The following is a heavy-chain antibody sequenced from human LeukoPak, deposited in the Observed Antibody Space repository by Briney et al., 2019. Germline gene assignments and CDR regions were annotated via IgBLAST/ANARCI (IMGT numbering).Heavy chain of an antibody. V-gene: IGHV3-21*01. D-gene: IGHD3-10*02. CDR2: ISSSSSYI. Sequence: GGSLRLSCAASGFTFSSYSMNWVRQAPGKGLEWVSSISSSSSYIYYADSVKGRFTISRDNAKNSLYLQMNNLRAEDTAVYYCASAVRGEYDPWGQGTLVTVSS. J-gene: IGHJ5*02. CDR3: ASAVRGEYDP. CDR1: GFTFSSYS.